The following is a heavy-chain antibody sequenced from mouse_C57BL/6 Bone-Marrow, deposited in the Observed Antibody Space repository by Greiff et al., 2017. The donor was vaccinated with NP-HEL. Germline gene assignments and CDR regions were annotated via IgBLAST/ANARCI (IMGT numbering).Heavy chain of an antibody. CDR1: GYTFTSYW. CDR3: APLYYGSSPFAY. D-gene: IGHD1-1*01. V-gene: IGHV1-55*01. Sequence: QVQLQQPGAELVKPGASVKMSCKASGYTFTSYWITWVKQRPGQGLEWIGDIYPGSGSTNYNEKFKSKATLTVDTSSSTAYMQLSSLTSEDSAVYYCAPLYYGSSPFAYWGQGTLVTVSA. J-gene: IGHJ3*01. CDR2: IYPGSGST.